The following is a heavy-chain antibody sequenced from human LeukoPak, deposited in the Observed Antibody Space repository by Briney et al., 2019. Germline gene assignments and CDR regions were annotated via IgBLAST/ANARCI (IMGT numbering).Heavy chain of an antibody. Sequence: GGSLRLSCAAPGFTVSSNYMSWVRQAPGKGLEWVSVIYSGGSTYYADSVKGRFTISRDNSKNTLYLQMNSLRAEDTAVYYCARDDIAVAGFDYWGQGTLVTVSS. CDR1: GFTVSSNY. V-gene: IGHV3-53*01. CDR3: ARDDIAVAGFDY. D-gene: IGHD6-19*01. CDR2: IYSGGST. J-gene: IGHJ4*02.